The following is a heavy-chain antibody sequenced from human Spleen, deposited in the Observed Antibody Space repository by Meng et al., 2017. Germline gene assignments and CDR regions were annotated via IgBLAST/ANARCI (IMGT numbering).Heavy chain of an antibody. J-gene: IGHJ4*02. CDR1: GGTFSSYA. Sequence: VQLGQTWAGVKKPGSSVKVSCKASGGTFSSYAISWVRQAPGQGLEWMGRINPKIGDTHYAQKFQGRVTMTGDTSISTAYMELSGLRSDDTAMYYCARDEDISAAGKLFGDYWGQGTLVTVSS. V-gene: IGHV1-2*06. CDR3: ARDEDISAAGKLFGDY. CDR2: INPKIGDT. D-gene: IGHD6-13*01.